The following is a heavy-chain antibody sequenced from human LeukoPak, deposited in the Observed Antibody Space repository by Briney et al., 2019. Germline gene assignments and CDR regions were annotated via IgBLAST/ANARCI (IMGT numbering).Heavy chain of an antibody. V-gene: IGHV3-23*01. D-gene: IGHD6-13*01. J-gene: IGHJ3*02. CDR1: GSTFSSYA. CDR3: AKSGRRAAAGRGIGAFDI. Sequence: GGSLRLSCAASGSTFSSYAMSWVRQAPGKGLEWVSAISGSGGSTYYADSVKGRFTISRDNSKNTLYLQMNSLRAEDTAVYYCAKSGRRAAAGRGIGAFDIWGQGTMVTVSS. CDR2: ISGSGGST.